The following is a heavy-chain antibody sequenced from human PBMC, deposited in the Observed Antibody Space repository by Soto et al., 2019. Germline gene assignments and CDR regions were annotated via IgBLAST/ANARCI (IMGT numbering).Heavy chain of an antibody. J-gene: IGHJ4*02. CDR2: IYYRGDT. V-gene: IGHV4-39*01. D-gene: IGHD6-13*01. CDR1: GGSISTSNYY. CDR3: ARLQVPGNFDY. Sequence: PSETLSLTCTVSGGSISTSNYYWAWVRQAPGKGLEWIANIYYRGDTYYHPSLRSRLTVSVDTSKNQFSLKLSSLTAADTAIYFCARLQVPGNFDYWGQGTLVTASS.